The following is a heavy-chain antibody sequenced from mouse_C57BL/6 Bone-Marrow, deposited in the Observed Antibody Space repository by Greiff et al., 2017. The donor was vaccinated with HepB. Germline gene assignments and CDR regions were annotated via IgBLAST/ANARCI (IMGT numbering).Heavy chain of an antibody. V-gene: IGHV1-55*01. CDR3: ARREDGSSYGNAMDY. D-gene: IGHD1-1*01. CDR2: IYPGSGST. CDR1: GYTFTSYW. J-gene: IGHJ4*01. Sequence: QVQLQQPGAELVKPGASVKMSCKASGYTFTSYWITWVKQRPGQGLEWIGDIYPGSGSTNYNEKFKSKATLTVDTSSSTAYMQLSSLTSEDSAVYYCARREDGSSYGNAMDYWGQGTSVTVSS.